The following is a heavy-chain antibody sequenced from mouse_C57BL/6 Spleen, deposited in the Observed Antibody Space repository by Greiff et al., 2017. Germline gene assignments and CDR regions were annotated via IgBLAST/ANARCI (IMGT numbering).Heavy chain of an antibody. CDR3: ARHRAGYYAMDY. Sequence: DVMLVESGGGLVQPGGSLKLSCAASGFTFSDYYMYWVRQTPEKRLEWVAYISNGGGSTYYPDTVKGRFTISRDNAKDTLYLQMSRLKSEDTSMYYCARHRAGYYAMDYWGQGTSVTVSS. V-gene: IGHV5-12*01. J-gene: IGHJ4*01. D-gene: IGHD3-3*01. CDR2: ISNGGGST. CDR1: GFTFSDYY.